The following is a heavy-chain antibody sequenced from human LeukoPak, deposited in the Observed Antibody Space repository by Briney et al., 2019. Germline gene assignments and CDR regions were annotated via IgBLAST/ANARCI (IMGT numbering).Heavy chain of an antibody. J-gene: IGHJ4*02. CDR3: AKASNWNGPDY. CDR1: GFTFSSYG. V-gene: IGHV3-30*18. D-gene: IGHD1-1*01. Sequence: GRSLRLSCAASGFTFSSYGMHWVRQAPGKGLEWVAAISYDGSNKYYADSVKGRFTISRDNSKNTLYLQMNSLRAEDTAVYYCAKASNWNGPDYWGQGTLVTVSS. CDR2: ISYDGSNK.